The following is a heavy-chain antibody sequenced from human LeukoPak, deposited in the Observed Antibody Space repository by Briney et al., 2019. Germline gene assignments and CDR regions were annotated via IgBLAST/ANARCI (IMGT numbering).Heavy chain of an antibody. CDR1: GFTFSSNA. CDR3: ARASGLYSYGPGVSFDY. V-gene: IGHV3-30-3*01. CDR2: ISYGGSNK. J-gene: IGHJ4*02. D-gene: IGHD5-18*01. Sequence: GGSLRLSCAAPGFTFSSNAMHWVRQAPGKGLEWVAVISYGGSNKYYADSVKGRFTISRDNSKNTLYLQMNSLRAEDTAVYYCARASGLYSYGPGVSFDYWGQGTLVTVSS.